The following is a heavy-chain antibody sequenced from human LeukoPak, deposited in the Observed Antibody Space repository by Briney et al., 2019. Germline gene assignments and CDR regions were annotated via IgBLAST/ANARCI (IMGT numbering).Heavy chain of an antibody. D-gene: IGHD6-19*01. V-gene: IGHV3-21*01. CDR2: ISSSSSYI. CDR1: GFTFSSYS. J-gene: IGHJ5*02. Sequence: PGGSLRLSCAASGFTFSSYSMNWVRQAPGKGLEWVSSISSSSSYIYYADSVKGRFTISRDNAKNSLYLQMNSLRAEDTAVYYCAKDWVAVAGTVPGWFDPWGQGTLVTVSS. CDR3: AKDWVAVAGTVPGWFDP.